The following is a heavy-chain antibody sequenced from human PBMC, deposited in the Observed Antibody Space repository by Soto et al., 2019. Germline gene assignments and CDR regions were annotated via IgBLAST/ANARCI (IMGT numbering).Heavy chain of an antibody. D-gene: IGHD3-10*01. CDR3: ARLRGSHYYYGMDV. Sequence: LSLTCTASGGSISSYYWSWIRQPPGKGLEWIGYIYYSGSTNYNPSLKSRVTISVDTSKNQFSLKLSSVTAADTAVYYCARLRGSHYYYGMDVWGQGTTVTVSS. J-gene: IGHJ6*02. CDR1: GGSISSYY. V-gene: IGHV4-59*01. CDR2: IYYSGST.